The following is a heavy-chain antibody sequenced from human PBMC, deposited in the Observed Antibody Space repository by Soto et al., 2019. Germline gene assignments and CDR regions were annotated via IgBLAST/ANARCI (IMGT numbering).Heavy chain of an antibody. CDR3: ARDVPYYVSSDSYLDY. CDR2: TYYRSRWYN. Sequence: SQTLSLTCAISGDSVSGNSAAWNWIRQSPSRSLEWLGRTYYRSRWYNDYAVSVKSRIPVTPDTSKNQFSLHLNSVTPEDTAVYYCARDVPYYVSSDSYLDYWGHGALVTVAS. CDR1: GDSVSGNSAA. V-gene: IGHV6-1*01. J-gene: IGHJ4*01. D-gene: IGHD3-16*01.